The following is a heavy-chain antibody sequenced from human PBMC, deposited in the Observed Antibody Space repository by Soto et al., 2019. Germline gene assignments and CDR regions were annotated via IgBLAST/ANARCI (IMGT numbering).Heavy chain of an antibody. CDR2: ISSNSAYI. D-gene: IGHD6-13*01. V-gene: IGHV3-21*01. CDR1: GFTFRRFT. J-gene: IGHJ5*02. Sequence: GGSLRLSCAASGFTFRRFTMNWVRQAPGKGLEWVSTISSNSAYIYYTDALRGRFTISRDNAKNSLHLQMNSLRAEDTAVYYCTRDASRDSSARGWFDPWGPGTLVTVSS. CDR3: TRDASRDSSARGWFDP.